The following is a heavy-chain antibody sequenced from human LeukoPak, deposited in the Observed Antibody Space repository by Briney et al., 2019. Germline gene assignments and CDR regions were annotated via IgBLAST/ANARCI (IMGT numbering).Heavy chain of an antibody. CDR1: GYTFTNYG. V-gene: IGHV1-18*04. CDR3: ARVPPSAHQLLSSDY. D-gene: IGHD2-2*01. CDR2: ISANNGET. J-gene: IGHJ4*02. Sequence: ASVKVSCKVSGYTFTNYGISWVRQAPGQGLEWMAWISANNGETRYAQNLQGRVTMTTDTSTSTAYMELRSLRSDDTAVYYCARVPPSAHQLLSSDYWGQGTQVTVSS.